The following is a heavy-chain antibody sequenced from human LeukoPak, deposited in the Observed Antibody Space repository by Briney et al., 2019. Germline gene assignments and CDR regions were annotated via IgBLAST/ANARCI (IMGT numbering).Heavy chain of an antibody. Sequence: ASVKVSCKVSGSALSDLSIHWVRQAPGKGLEYVGGSDPEDGETFHAQNFQGRVTMTEDTSIDTAYMELSSLRSEDTAVYYCVTDRARLFWYFDLWGRGTLVTVSS. CDR1: GSALSDLS. J-gene: IGHJ2*01. V-gene: IGHV1-24*01. D-gene: IGHD2-21*02. CDR2: SDPEDGET. CDR3: VTDRARLFWYFDL.